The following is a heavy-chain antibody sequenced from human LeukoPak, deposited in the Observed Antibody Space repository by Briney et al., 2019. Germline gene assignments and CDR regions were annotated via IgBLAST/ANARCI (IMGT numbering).Heavy chain of an antibody. CDR3: ARRYSSSWYYRQHSFDY. V-gene: IGHV4-34*01. CDR1: GGSFSGYY. D-gene: IGHD6-13*01. CDR2: INHSGST. J-gene: IGHJ4*02. Sequence: PSETLSLTCAVYGGSFSGYYWSWIRQPPGKGLEWIGEINHSGSTNYNPSLKSRVTISVDTSKNQFSLKLSSVTAADTAVYYCARRYSSSWYYRQHSFDYWGQGTLFTVSS.